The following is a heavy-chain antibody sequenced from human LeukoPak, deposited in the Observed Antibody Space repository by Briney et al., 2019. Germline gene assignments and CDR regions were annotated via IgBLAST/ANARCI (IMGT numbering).Heavy chain of an antibody. D-gene: IGHD6-6*01. CDR3: ASPIAAVASDAFDI. V-gene: IGHV5-51*01. CDR2: IFPGDSDI. J-gene: IGHJ3*02. Sequence: GESLQISCKGSGSTFTKYWIGWVRQQAGKGLEWMGIIFPGDSDIRYSPSFQGQVTISADKSISTAYLHWSSLKASDTAMYYCASPIAAVASDAFDIWGQGTMVTVSS. CDR1: GSTFTKYW.